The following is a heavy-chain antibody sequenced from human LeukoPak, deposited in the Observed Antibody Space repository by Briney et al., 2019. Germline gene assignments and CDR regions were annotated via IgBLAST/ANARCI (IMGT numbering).Heavy chain of an antibody. V-gene: IGHV1-3*01. CDR1: GYTFTSYA. D-gene: IGHD2-21*01. Sequence: GASVKVSCKASGYTFTSYALHWVRQAPGQRLERMGWINVANGNTKYSQEFQGRVTITRDTSASTAYMELSSLRSEDTAVYYCARGSYFSDPWGQGTLVTVSS. CDR2: INVANGNT. J-gene: IGHJ5*02. CDR3: ARGSYFSDP.